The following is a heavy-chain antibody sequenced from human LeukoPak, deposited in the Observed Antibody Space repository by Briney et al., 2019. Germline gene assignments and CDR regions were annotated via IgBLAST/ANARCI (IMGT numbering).Heavy chain of an antibody. Sequence: ASVKVSCKASGYAFSSFGITCLRQAPGQGLEWTGWISVYNGNTIYAQKLQGRLTMTTDTSTTTVYMELRSLRSDDSAVYYCARTDIVNYYVMDVWGQGTTVTVSS. V-gene: IGHV1-18*01. CDR2: ISVYNGNT. J-gene: IGHJ6*02. CDR3: ARTDIVNYYVMDV. D-gene: IGHD3-9*01. CDR1: GYAFSSFG.